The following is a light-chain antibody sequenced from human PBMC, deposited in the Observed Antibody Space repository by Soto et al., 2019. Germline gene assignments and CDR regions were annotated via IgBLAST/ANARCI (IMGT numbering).Light chain of an antibody. V-gene: IGKV3-20*01. CDR2: GSS. Sequence: EIVLTQSPDTLSLSPGERATLSCRASQSVSSNYVAWYQQKPGQAPRLLTHGSSSRATGVPDRFSGRGSGTNFTLVISRLEPEDFAVYYCQQYGTSPFTFGQGAKVDIK. CDR3: QQYGTSPFT. CDR1: QSVSSNY. J-gene: IGKJ2*01.